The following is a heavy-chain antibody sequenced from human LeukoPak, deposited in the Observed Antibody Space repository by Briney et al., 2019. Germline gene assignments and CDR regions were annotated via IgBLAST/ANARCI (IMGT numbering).Heavy chain of an antibody. CDR1: GYTFTGYY. D-gene: IGHD3-16*01. J-gene: IGHJ3*02. CDR2: INPNSGGT. CDR3: ARDYVVRAFDI. Sequence: ASVNVSCTASGYTFTGYYMHRGRQAPGQGLEWMGWINPNSGGTNYAQKFQGRVTMTRDTSISTAYMELSRLRSDDTAVYYCARDYVVRAFDIWGQGTMVTVSS. V-gene: IGHV1-2*02.